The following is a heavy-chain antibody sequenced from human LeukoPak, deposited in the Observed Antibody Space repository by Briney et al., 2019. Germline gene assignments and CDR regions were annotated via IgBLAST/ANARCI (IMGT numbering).Heavy chain of an antibody. CDR2: IYPGDSDT. D-gene: IGHD3-22*01. V-gene: IGHV5-51*01. CDR1: GYSFTSYW. Sequence: GESLKISCKGSGYSFTSYWIGWVRQMPGKGLEWMGIIYPGDSDTRYSPSFQGQVTISADKSISTAYLQWSSLKASDTAMYYCARLTPIDYYDGSGPTFDIWGQGTMVTVSS. CDR3: ARLTPIDYYDGSGPTFDI. J-gene: IGHJ3*02.